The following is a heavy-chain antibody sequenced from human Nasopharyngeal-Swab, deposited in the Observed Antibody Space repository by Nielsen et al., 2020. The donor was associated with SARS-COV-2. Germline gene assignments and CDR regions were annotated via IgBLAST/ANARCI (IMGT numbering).Heavy chain of an antibody. CDR2: INPILGIA. V-gene: IGHV1-69*04. J-gene: IGHJ6*02. CDR3: ARIHFVVGRGYFYGMDV. CDR1: GGTFNSYA. Sequence: SVKVSCKASGGTFNSYAISWVRQAPGQGLEWVGRINPILGIADYAEKFEGRVSITADKSTTTAQMELGSLRPEDTALYYCARIHFVVGRGYFYGMDVWGQGTTVTVSS. D-gene: IGHD2-21*01.